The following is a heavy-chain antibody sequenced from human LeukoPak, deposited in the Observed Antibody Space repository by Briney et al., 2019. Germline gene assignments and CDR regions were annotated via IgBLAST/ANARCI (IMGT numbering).Heavy chain of an antibody. CDR1: GFTFSGSA. J-gene: IGHJ4*02. D-gene: IGHD5-24*01. CDR2: IRSKANSYAT. CDR3: TRQAPGYRFNDY. Sequence: PGGSLRLSCAASGFTFSGSAMHWVRQASGKGLEWVGRIRSKANSYATAYAASVKGRFTISRDDSKNTAYLQMNSLKTEDTAVYYCTRQAPGYRFNDYWGQGTLVTVSS. V-gene: IGHV3-73*01.